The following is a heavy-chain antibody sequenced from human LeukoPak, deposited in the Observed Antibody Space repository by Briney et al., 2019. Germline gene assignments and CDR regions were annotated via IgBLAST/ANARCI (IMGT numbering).Heavy chain of an antibody. CDR3: ARTPGLTGYSFDI. CDR2: ISGSGGST. CDR1: GFTFSTYT. Sequence: PGGSLRLSCAASGFTFSTYTMSWVRQAPGKGLEWVSAISGSGGSTYYADSVKGRFTISRDNAKNSLYLQMNSLRAEDTAVYYCARTPGLTGYSFDIWGQGTMVTVSS. D-gene: IGHD3-9*01. V-gene: IGHV3-23*01. J-gene: IGHJ3*02.